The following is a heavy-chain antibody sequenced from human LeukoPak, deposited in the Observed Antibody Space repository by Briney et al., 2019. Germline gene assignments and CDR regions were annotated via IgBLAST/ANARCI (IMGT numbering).Heavy chain of an antibody. D-gene: IGHD3-10*01. CDR3: AKGFNYYGSGSIDY. CDR2: ISGSGSST. J-gene: IGHJ4*02. V-gene: IGHV3-23*01. CDR1: EFSFSTYA. Sequence: GGSLRLSCTASEFSFSTYAMTWVRQAPGKGLEWVSAISGSGSSTYYADSVKGRFTISRDNSKNTLYLQMNSLKAEDTAVYYCAKGFNYYGSGSIDYWGQGTLVTVSS.